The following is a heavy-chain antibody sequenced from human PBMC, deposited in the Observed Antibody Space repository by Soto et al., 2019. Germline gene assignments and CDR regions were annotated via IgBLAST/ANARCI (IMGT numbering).Heavy chain of an antibody. CDR1: GFTFSSYA. J-gene: IGHJ4*02. D-gene: IGHD3-3*01. CDR2: ISGSGGST. CDR3: AKDRGLTYYDFWSGYYVY. V-gene: IGHV3-23*01. Sequence: GGSLRLSCAASGFTFSSYAMSWVRQAPGKGLEWVSAISGSGGSTYYADSVKGRFTISRDNSKNTLYLQMNSLRAEDTAVYYCAKDRGLTYYDFWSGYYVYWGQGTLVTVSS.